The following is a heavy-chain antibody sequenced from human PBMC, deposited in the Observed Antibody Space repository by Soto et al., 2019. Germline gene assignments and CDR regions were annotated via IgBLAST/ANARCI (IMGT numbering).Heavy chain of an antibody. J-gene: IGHJ4*02. CDR3: SSGHCTNGVCSGYYFDY. CDR1: GFTFSSYW. D-gene: IGHD2-8*01. Sequence: EVQLVESGGGLVQPGGSLRLSCAASGFTFSSYWMHWVRQAPGKGLVWVSRINSDGSSTTYADSVKGRFTISRDNDKNTLYLQMNSLRAEDTAVYYCSSGHCTNGVCSGYYFDYWGQGTLVTVSS. V-gene: IGHV3-74*01. CDR2: INSDGSST.